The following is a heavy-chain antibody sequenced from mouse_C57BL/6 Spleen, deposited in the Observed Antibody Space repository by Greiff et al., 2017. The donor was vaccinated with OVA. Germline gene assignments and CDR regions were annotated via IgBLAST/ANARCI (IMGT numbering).Heavy chain of an antibody. D-gene: IGHD4-1*02. V-gene: IGHV5-4*03. CDR3: ARVSSSNCLFAY. CDR1: GFTFSSYA. J-gene: IGHJ3*01. CDR2: ISDGGSYT. Sequence: EVKVVESGGGLVKPGGSLKLSCAASGFTFSSYAMSWVRQTPEKRLEWVATISDGGSYTYYPDNVKGRFTISRDNAKNNLYLQMSHLKSEDTAMYYCARVSSSNCLFAYWGQGTLVTVSA.